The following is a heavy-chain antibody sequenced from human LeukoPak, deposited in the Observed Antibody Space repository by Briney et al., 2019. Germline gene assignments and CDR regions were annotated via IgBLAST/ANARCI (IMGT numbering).Heavy chain of an antibody. Sequence: SETLSLTCTVSGGSISSSSYYWGWIRQPPGKGLEWIGSIYYSGSTYYNPSLKSRVTISVDTSKNQFSLKLSSVTAADTAVYCCARAHGSRAFDIWGQGTMVTVSS. CDR1: GGSISSSSYY. D-gene: IGHD1-14*01. CDR2: IYYSGST. CDR3: ARAHGSRAFDI. V-gene: IGHV4-39*07. J-gene: IGHJ3*02.